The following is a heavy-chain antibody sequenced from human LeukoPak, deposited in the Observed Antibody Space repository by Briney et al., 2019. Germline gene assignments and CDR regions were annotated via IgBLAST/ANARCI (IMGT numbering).Heavy chain of an antibody. D-gene: IGHD3-10*01. CDR2: IYPGDSDT. V-gene: IGHV5-51*01. Sequence: GESLKISCKGSGYSFTSYWIGWVRQMPGKGLEWMGIIYPGDSDTRYSPSFQGQVTISADKSISTAYLQWSSLKASDTAMYYCARRQGMVRGVITGGYDAFDIWGQGTMVTVSS. J-gene: IGHJ3*02. CDR3: ARRQGMVRGVITGGYDAFDI. CDR1: GYSFTSYW.